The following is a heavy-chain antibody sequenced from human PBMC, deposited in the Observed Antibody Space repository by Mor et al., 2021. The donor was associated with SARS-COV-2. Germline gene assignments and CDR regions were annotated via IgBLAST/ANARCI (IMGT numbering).Heavy chain of an antibody. D-gene: IGHD3-10*01. J-gene: IGHJ4*02. CDR3: ARGFYGSGSYYQLDY. Sequence: YAQKFQGRVTITADESTSTAYMELSSLRSEDTAVYYCARGFYGSGSYYQLDYWGQGTLVTVSS. V-gene: IGHV1-69*01.